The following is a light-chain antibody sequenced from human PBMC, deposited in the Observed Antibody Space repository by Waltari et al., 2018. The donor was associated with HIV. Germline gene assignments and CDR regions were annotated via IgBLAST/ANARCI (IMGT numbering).Light chain of an antibody. J-gene: IGKJ2*01. CDR1: QTLRHSNGNNY. CDR2: LGS. CDR3: MQALQTPVYT. Sequence: DIVMTQSPLSLAVTPGESASISCRSSQTLRHSNGNNYLDWYLQKPGQSPQLLIYLGSNRASGVPDRFSGSGSGTYFTLKISRVEAEDVGIYYCMQALQTPVYTFGQGTKLEI. V-gene: IGKV2-28*01.